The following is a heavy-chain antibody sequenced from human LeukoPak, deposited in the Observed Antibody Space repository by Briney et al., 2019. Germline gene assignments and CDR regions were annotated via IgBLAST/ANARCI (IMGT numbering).Heavy chain of an antibody. V-gene: IGHV3-11*01. CDR1: GFTFSDYY. CDR3: AKPYGDYVKANWFDP. CDR2: ISSSGSTI. J-gene: IGHJ5*02. D-gene: IGHD4-17*01. Sequence: GGSLRLSCAASGFTFSDYYMSWIRQAPGKGLEWVSYISSSGSTIYYADSVKGRFTISRDNAKNSLYLQMNSLRAEDTAVYYCAKPYGDYVKANWFDPWGQGTLVTVSS.